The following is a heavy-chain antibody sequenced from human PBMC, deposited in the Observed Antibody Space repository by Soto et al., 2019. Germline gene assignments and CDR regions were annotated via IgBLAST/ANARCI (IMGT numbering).Heavy chain of an antibody. V-gene: IGHV4-34*02. CDR3: SRGNDAYKGGRT. J-gene: IGHJ5*02. CDR2: IHPSGST. D-gene: IGHD1-1*01. Sequence: QVQLQQWGAGLLKPSETLSLTCAVYDGSLSDDYYTWTRQSPGKGLEWIGEIHPSGSTYYIPSLKTRVTLSQDTSKKQLSLNLISVTAADTGEYYCSRGNDAYKGGRTWGQGTLVTVSS. CDR1: DGSLSDDY.